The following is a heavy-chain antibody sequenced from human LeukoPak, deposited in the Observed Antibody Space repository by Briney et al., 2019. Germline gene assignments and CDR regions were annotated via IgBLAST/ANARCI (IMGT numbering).Heavy chain of an antibody. J-gene: IGHJ2*01. CDR1: GGSISSYF. V-gene: IGHV4-4*07. Sequence: SETLSLTCTVSGGSISSYFWSWIRQPAGKGLEWIGRIYASGTTNYNPSLKSRVTMSVDTSKNQFSLNLSSVTAADTAVYYCARGSPTPNSRYFDLWGRGTLVTVSS. CDR3: ARGSPTPNSRYFDL. D-gene: IGHD4-11*01. CDR2: IYASGTT.